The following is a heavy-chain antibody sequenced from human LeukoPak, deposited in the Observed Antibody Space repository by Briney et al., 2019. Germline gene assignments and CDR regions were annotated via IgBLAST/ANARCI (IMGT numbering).Heavy chain of an antibody. D-gene: IGHD7-27*01. J-gene: IGHJ4*02. V-gene: IGHV1-69*04. Sequence: GASVKVSCKASGGTFSSYAISWVRQAPGQGLEWMGRIIPILGIANYAQKFQGRVTITADKSTSTAYMELSSLRSEDTAVYYCARDSGNWGQFDYWGQGTLVTVSS. CDR1: GGTFSSYA. CDR3: ARDSGNWGQFDY. CDR2: IIPILGIA.